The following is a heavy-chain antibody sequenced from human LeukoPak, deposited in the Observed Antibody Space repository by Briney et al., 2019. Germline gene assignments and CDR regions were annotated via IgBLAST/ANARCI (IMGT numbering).Heavy chain of an antibody. J-gene: IGHJ4*02. V-gene: IGHV3-7*01. CDR2: IKQDASEK. CDR1: RFTFSSYW. CDR3: ARDLSWSLSGYDY. Sequence: GGSLRLSCAASRFTFSSYWMTWVRQAPGKGLEWVANIKQDASEKFYVDSVKGRFTISRDNAKNSLYLQMNSLRAEDTAVYYCARDLSWSLSGYDYWGQGTLVTVSS. D-gene: IGHD3-3*01.